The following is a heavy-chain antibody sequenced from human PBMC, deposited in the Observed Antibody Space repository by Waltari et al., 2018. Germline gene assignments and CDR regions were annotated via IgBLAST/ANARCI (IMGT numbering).Heavy chain of an antibody. V-gene: IGHV3-30-3*01. CDR2: ISYDGSNK. J-gene: IGHJ6*02. Sequence: QVQLVESGGGVVQPGRSLRLSCAASGFTFSSYAMHWVRQAPGKGLEWVAVISYDGSNKYYADSVKGRFTISRDNSKNTLYLQMNSLRAEDTAVYYCARVKSASWSLYYYYGMDVWGQGTTVTVSS. CDR1: GFTFSSYA. D-gene: IGHD6-13*01. CDR3: ARVKSASWSLYYYYGMDV.